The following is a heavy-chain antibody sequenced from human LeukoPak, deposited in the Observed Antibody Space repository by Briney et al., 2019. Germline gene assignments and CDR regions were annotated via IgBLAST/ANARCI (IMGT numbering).Heavy chain of an antibody. Sequence: GGSLRLSCAASGFTFSSYAMSWVCQAPGKGLEWVSGISGSGGSTYYADSVKGRFTISRDNSKNTLYLQMNSLRAEDTAVYYCAKGMVRGVILKGFDYWGQGTLVTVSS. CDR1: GFTFSSYA. V-gene: IGHV3-23*01. J-gene: IGHJ4*02. D-gene: IGHD3-10*01. CDR3: AKGMVRGVILKGFDY. CDR2: ISGSGGST.